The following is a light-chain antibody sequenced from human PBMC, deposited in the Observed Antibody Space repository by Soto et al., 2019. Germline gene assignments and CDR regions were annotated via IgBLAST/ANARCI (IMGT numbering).Light chain of an antibody. J-gene: IGLJ2*01. CDR2: GNT. Sequence: QSVLTKPPSVSGAPGQRVTISCTGSSSNIGAGYDVHWYQQLPGAAPKFLIYGNTIRPSGVPDRFSGSKSGTSASLAITGLQAEDEADYYCQSYDSTFHVTFGGGTKLT. V-gene: IGLV1-40*01. CDR3: QSYDSTFHVT. CDR1: SSNIGAGYD.